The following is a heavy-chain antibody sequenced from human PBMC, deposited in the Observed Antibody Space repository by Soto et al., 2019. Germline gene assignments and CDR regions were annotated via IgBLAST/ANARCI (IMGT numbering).Heavy chain of an antibody. CDR2: IYYSGST. CDR1: GGSVSSGSYY. J-gene: IGHJ6*02. D-gene: IGHD5-18*01. V-gene: IGHV4-61*01. Sequence: QVQLQESGPGLVKPSETLSLTCTVSGGSVSSGSYYWSWIRQPPGKGLEWIGYIYYSGSTNYNPSLKSRVTISVDTSQNQFSLKLSSVTAADTAVYYCARETPGGYSYGDYYYYGMDVWGQGTTVTVSS. CDR3: ARETPGGYSYGDYYYYGMDV.